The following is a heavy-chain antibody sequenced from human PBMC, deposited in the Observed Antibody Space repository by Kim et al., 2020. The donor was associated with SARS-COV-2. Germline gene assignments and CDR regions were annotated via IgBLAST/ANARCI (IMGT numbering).Heavy chain of an antibody. J-gene: IGHJ6*03. CDR2: IYYSGST. Sequence: SETLSLTCTVSGGSISSSSYYWGWIRQPPGKGLEWIGSIYYSGSTYYNPSLKSRVTISVDTSKNQFSLKLSSVTAADTAVYYCARIYGSGSYLFRYYYMDVWGKGTTVTVSS. CDR1: GGSISSSSYY. V-gene: IGHV4-39*01. D-gene: IGHD3-10*01. CDR3: ARIYGSGSYLFRYYYMDV.